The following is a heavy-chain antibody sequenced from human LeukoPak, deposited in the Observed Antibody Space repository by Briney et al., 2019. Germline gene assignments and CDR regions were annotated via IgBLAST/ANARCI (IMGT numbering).Heavy chain of an antibody. CDR1: GFTFSSYA. J-gene: IGHJ4*02. Sequence: PGGSLRLSCAASGFTFSSYAMHWVRQAPGKGLEWVAVISYDGSNKYYADSVKGRFTISRDNSKNTLYLQMNSLRAEDTAVYYCAREPPEGGWTSPDYWGQGTLVTVSS. V-gene: IGHV3-30*04. D-gene: IGHD6-19*01. CDR3: AREPPEGGWTSPDY. CDR2: ISYDGSNK.